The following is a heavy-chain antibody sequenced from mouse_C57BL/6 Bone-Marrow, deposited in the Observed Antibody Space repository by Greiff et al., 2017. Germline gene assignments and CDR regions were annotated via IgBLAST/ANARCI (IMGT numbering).Heavy chain of an antibody. CDR2: INPNNGGT. CDR3: ARAITTVVADWYFDV. D-gene: IGHD1-1*01. Sequence: FQLQQSGPELVKPGASVKIPCKASGYTFTDYNMDWVKQSHGQSLEWIGDINPNNGGTIYNQKFKGKATLTVDKSSSTAYMELRSLTSEDTAVYYWARAITTVVADWYFDVWGTGTTVTVSS. J-gene: IGHJ1*03. CDR1: GYTFTDYN. V-gene: IGHV1-18*01.